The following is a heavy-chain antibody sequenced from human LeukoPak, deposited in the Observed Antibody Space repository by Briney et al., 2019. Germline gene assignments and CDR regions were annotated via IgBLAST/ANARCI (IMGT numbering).Heavy chain of an antibody. CDR1: GFTFSSYS. V-gene: IGHV3-21*01. Sequence: PGGSLRLSCAASGFTFSSYSMNWVRQAPGKGLEWVSSISSSSSYIYYAGSVKGRFTISRDNAKNSLYLQMNSLRAEDTAVYYCARDCGYDSFDYWGQGTLVTVSS. CDR2: ISSSSSYI. D-gene: IGHD5-12*01. J-gene: IGHJ4*02. CDR3: ARDCGYDSFDY.